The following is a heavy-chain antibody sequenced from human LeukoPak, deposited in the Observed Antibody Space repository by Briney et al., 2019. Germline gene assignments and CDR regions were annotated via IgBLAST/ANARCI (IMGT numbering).Heavy chain of an antibody. D-gene: IGHD2-2*01. CDR1: GFTFSSNS. CDR2: ISTTSDYK. Sequence: GGSLRLSCAASGFTFSSNSMNWVRQAPGKGLEWVSAISTTSDYKHYADSVKGRLTISRDNAKNSLYLQMNSLRAEDTAVYYCARARDCSSTSCYGVGDFWGQGTLVTVSS. J-gene: IGHJ4*02. CDR3: ARARDCSSTSCYGVGDF. V-gene: IGHV3-21*01.